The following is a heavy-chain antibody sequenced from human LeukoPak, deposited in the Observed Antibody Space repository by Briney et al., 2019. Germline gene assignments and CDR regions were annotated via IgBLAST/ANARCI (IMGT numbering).Heavy chain of an antibody. CDR2: ISGGSDGT. D-gene: IGHD5-18*01. V-gene: IGHV3-23*01. CDR3: ARGSSGYIYGDY. J-gene: IGHJ4*02. CDR1: GFPFSSFA. Sequence: PGGSQRLSCAASGFPFSSFAMSWVRQAPGMGLEWVSGISGGSDGTYYADSVKGRFTISRDNSKNTLYLQMNSLRAEDTAIYYCARGSSGYIYGDYWGQGTLVTVSS.